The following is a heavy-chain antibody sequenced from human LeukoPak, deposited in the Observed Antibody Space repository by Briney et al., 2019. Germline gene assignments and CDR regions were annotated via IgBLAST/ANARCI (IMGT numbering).Heavy chain of an antibody. D-gene: IGHD6-19*01. J-gene: IGHJ4*02. V-gene: IGHV4-34*01. CDR3: ARSNTVAGINY. Sequence: SETLSLTCAVYGGSFSGYQWSWIRQSPGKGLEWIGEINHDESTNYNPSLKSRLTISVDTSKNQFSLKLSSVTAADTAVYYCARSNTVAGINYWGQGTLVTVSS. CDR2: INHDEST. CDR1: GGSFSGYQ.